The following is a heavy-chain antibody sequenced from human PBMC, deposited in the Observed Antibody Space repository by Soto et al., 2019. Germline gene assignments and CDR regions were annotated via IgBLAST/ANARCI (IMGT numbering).Heavy chain of an antibody. CDR2: INPNSGGT. D-gene: IGHD2-21*02. CDR1: GYTFTGYD. V-gene: IGHV1-2*04. J-gene: IGHJ6*02. CDR3: ARGHIVVVTATPSSYYYYGIDV. Sequence: ASVKVSCKASGYTFTGYDMHWVRQAPGQGLEWMGWINPNSGGTNYAQKFQGWVTMTRDTSISTAYMELSRLRSDDTAVYYCARGHIVVVTATPSSYYYYGIDVWGQGTTVTVSS.